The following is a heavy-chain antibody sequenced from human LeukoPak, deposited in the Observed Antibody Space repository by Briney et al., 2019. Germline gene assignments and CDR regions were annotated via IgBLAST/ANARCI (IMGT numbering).Heavy chain of an antibody. D-gene: IGHD3-3*01. CDR2: IIPIFGTA. J-gene: IGHJ4*02. V-gene: IGHV1-69*05. CDR3: ANHDFWSGYPTQKSFDY. CDR1: GGTFSSYA. Sequence: SVKVSRKASGGTFSSYAISWVRQAPGQGLEWMGRIIPIFGTANYAQKFQGRVTITTDESTSTAYMELSSLRSEDTAVYYCANHDFWSGYPTQKSFDYWGQGTLVTVSS.